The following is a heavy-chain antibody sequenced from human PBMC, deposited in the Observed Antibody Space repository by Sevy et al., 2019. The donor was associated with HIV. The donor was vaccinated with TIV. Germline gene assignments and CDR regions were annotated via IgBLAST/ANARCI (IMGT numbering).Heavy chain of an antibody. CDR2: ISSSGSTI. CDR3: ARRSYDSAHSHAFDI. J-gene: IGHJ3*02. V-gene: IGHV3-11*01. CDR1: GFTFSDYY. D-gene: IGHD3-22*01. Sequence: GGSLRLSCAASGFTFSDYYMSWIRQAPGKGLEWVSYISSSGSTIYYADSVKGRFTIPRDNAKNSLYLQMNSLRAEDTAVYYCARRSYDSAHSHAFDIWGKGTMVTVSS.